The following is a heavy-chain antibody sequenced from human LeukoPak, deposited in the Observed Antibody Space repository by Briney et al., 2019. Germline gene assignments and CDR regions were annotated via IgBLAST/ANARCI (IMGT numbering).Heavy chain of an antibody. V-gene: IGHV3-48*02. D-gene: IGHD3-10*01. CDR1: GFTLSSNS. CDR2: ISSSTTTI. J-gene: IGHJ4*02. Sequence: SGGSLRLSCAASGFTLSSNSMNWVRQAPGKGLEWVSYISSSTTTIHYADSVKGRFTISGENAKNSLYLQMNSLRDEDTAVYYCARDLDGSGRAFDFWGQGALVTVSS. CDR3: ARDLDGSGRAFDF.